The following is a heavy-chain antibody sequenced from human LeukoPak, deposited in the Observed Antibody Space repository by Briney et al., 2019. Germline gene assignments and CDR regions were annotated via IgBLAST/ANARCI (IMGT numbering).Heavy chain of an antibody. J-gene: IGHJ4*02. V-gene: IGHV3-21*01. D-gene: IGHD3-22*01. CDR2: ISSSSSYI. Sequence: GGSLRLSCGASGFTFSSYSMNWVRQAPGKGLEWVSSISSSSSYIYYADSVKGRFTISRDNAKNSLYLQMNSLRAEDTAVYYCARDFWDMRSDYYDSSGYYLGGHFDYWGQGTLVTVSS. CDR1: GFTFSSYS. CDR3: ARDFWDMRSDYYDSSGYYLGGHFDY.